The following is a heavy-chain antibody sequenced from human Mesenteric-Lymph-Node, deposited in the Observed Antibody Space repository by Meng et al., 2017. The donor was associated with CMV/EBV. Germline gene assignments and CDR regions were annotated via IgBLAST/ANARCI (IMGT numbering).Heavy chain of an antibody. V-gene: IGHV3-23*01. CDR1: GFTFNHYA. CDR2: ITGSGETT. J-gene: IGHJ5*02. D-gene: IGHD3-10*01. CDR3: ANEGGGWWFDP. Sequence: LSWVVSGFTFNHYALSWVRQAPGKGLEWVSTITGSGETTYYANSVKGRFTISRDNFKNTLYLQMSSLRAEDTAVYYCANEGGGWWFDPWGRGTLVTVSS.